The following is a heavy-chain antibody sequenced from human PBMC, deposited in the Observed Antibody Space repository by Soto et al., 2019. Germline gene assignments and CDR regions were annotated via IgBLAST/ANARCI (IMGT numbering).Heavy chain of an antibody. Sequence: LIFSCCSRGCVFLRYALHGFLECIGPKMEWVAVISYDGSNKYYADSVKGRFTISRDNSKNTLYLQMNSLRAEDTAVYYCSGGPYYAFWSGTVKYNCSDYLG. D-gene: IGHD3-3*01. J-gene: IGHJ5*01. CDR3: SGGPYYAFWSGTVKYNCSDY. CDR1: GCVFLRYA. CDR2: ISYDGSNK. V-gene: IGHV3-30*04.